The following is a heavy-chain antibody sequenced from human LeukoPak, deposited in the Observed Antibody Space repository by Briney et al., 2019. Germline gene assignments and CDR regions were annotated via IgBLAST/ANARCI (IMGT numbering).Heavy chain of an antibody. Sequence: ASVKVSCKASGGTFSSYAISWVRQAPGQGLEWMGGIIPIFGTANYAQKFQGRVTITADESTSTAYMELSSLRSEDTAVYYCARVSSSWYAAYAWGQGTLVTVSS. CDR1: GGTFSSYA. CDR3: ARVSSSWYAAYA. D-gene: IGHD6-13*01. V-gene: IGHV1-69*13. J-gene: IGHJ5*02. CDR2: IIPIFGTA.